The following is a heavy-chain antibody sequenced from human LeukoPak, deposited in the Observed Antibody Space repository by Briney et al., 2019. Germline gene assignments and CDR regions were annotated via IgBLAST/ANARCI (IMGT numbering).Heavy chain of an antibody. CDR2: IIPIFGTA. V-gene: IGHV1-69*05. CDR3: ARANTHHYYGSGSYSL. D-gene: IGHD3-10*01. CDR1: GGTFSSYA. J-gene: IGHJ4*02. Sequence: GASVKVSCKASGGTFSSYAISWVRQAPGQGLEWMGGIIPIFGTANHAQKFQGRVTITTDESTSTAYMELSSLRSEDTAVYYCARANTHHYYGSGSYSLWGQGTLVTVSS.